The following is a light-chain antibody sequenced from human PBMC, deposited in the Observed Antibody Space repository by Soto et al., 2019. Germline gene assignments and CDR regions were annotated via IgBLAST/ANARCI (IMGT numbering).Light chain of an antibody. CDR3: QQRSNWLGT. V-gene: IGKV3-11*01. Sequence: EIVLTQSPATLSLSPGERATLSCRASQSVSSYLAWYQQKPGQAPRLLIYDASNRATGIPARFSGSGSGTDFNLTISRLETEDFAVYYCQQRSNWLGTVGQGTRLEIK. J-gene: IGKJ5*01. CDR1: QSVSSY. CDR2: DAS.